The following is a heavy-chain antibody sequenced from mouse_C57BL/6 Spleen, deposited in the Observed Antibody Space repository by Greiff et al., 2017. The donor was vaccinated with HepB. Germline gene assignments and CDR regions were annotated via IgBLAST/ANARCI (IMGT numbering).Heavy chain of an antibody. CDR2: IYPRDGST. D-gene: IGHD1-1*02. Sequence: VQLQQSGPELVKPGASVKLSCKASGYTFTSYDINWVKQRPGQGLEWIGWIYPRDGSTKYTEKFKGKATLPVDTSSSTAYMEIHSMTAEDSAVYFCARIYGPYAMDYWGQGTSVTVSA. V-gene: IGHV1-85*01. CDR1: GYTFTSYD. J-gene: IGHJ4*01. CDR3: ARIYGPYAMDY.